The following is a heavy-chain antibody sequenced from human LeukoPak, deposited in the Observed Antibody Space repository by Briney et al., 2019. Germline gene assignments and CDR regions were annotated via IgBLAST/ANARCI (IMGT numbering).Heavy chain of an antibody. J-gene: IGHJ4*02. CDR1: GDSISSNS. CDR3: ARGSSWFHY. CDR2: ISTSEST. D-gene: IGHD6-13*01. V-gene: IGHV4-4*07. Sequence: SETLSLTCTVSGDSISSNSWTWIRQPAGKGVGWIGGISTSESTSYNPCLKRRVTMSIDTSKNQFSLRLSSVTAADSAMYYCARGSSWFHYWGQGTLVAVSS.